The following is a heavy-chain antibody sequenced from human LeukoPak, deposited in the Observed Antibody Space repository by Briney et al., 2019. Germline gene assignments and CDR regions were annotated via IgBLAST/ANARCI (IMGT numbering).Heavy chain of an antibody. Sequence: PGGSLRLSCAASGFTFSSYAMSWVRQAPGKGLEWVSVIYSGGSTYYADSVKGRFTISRDNSKNTLYLQMNSLRAEDTAVYYCARERPRSSYYDSSGYYYYGMDVWGQGTTVTVSS. CDR2: IYSGGST. D-gene: IGHD3-22*01. J-gene: IGHJ6*02. CDR1: GFTFSSYA. V-gene: IGHV3-66*01. CDR3: ARERPRSSYYDSSGYYYYGMDV.